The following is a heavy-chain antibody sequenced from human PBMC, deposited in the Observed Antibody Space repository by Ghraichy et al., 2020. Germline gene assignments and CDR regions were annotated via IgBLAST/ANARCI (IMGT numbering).Heavy chain of an antibody. CDR3: ATASRNNGLDV. CDR1: GGSITNYY. Sequence: SETLSLTCSVSGGSITNYYWNWIRQPPGKGLEWIGHMYYSGSTDNNPSLKSRVTISVDTSKNQFSLRLTSVTAADTAVYYCATASRNNGLDVWGRGTLVTVSS. J-gene: IGHJ2*01. CDR2: MYYSGST. V-gene: IGHV4-59*08. D-gene: IGHD1-14*01.